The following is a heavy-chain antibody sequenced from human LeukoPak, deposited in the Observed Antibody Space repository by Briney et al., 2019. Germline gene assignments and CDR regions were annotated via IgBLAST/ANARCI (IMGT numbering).Heavy chain of an antibody. J-gene: IGHJ4*02. V-gene: IGHV3-23*01. CDR1: GFTFSSYG. CDR2: IGGSGGST. Sequence: GGTLRLSCAASGFTFSSYGMSWVRQAPGKGLKWFSAIGGSGGSTYYADSVKGRFTISRDISKNTLFLQMNSLRAEDTAIYYCARLAVGGWDVRYWGQGTLVTVSS. D-gene: IGHD6-19*01. CDR3: ARLAVGGWDVRY.